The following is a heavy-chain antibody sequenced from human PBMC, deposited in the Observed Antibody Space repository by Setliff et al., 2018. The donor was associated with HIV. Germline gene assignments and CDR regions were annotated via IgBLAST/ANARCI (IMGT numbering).Heavy chain of an antibody. J-gene: IGHJ4*02. D-gene: IGHD6-19*01. CDR3: ARGSGPYSSGWYIDY. CDR1: GYIFTDYY. CDR2: INLVNVDT. V-gene: IGHV1-3*01. Sequence: ASVKVSCKASGYIFTDYYLHWLRQAPGQRPEWMGWINLVNVDTKYSQNFQGRLTIIRDTSASTAYMELSSLRSEDTAVYYCARGSGPYSSGWYIDYWGQETLVTVS.